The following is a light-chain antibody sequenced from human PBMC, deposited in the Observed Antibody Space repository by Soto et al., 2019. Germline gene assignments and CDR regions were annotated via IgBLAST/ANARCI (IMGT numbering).Light chain of an antibody. J-gene: IGKJ1*01. CDR2: AAS. CDR1: QGISSF. CDR3: QQLKSYPWT. Sequence: IQLTHSPSFLTASVLYRVTIPCLASQGISSFLAWYQQKPGKAPRLLIYAASTLQSGVPSRFSGSGSGTEFTLTISSLQPEDFATYYCQQLKSYPWTFGQGTKVDI. V-gene: IGKV1-9*01.